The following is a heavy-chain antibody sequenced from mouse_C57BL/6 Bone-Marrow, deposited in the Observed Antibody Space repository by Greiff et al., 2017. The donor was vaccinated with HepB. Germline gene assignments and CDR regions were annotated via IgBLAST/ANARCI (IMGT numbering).Heavy chain of an antibody. V-gene: IGHV5-6*01. CDR2: ISSGGSYT. Sequence: EVQLVESGGDLVKPGGSLKLSCAASGFTFSSYGMSWVRQTPDKRLEWVATISSGGSYTYYPDSLKGRFTISRDNAKNTLYLQMSSLKSEDTAMYYCASDGSSPYYVDYWGQGTTLTVSS. D-gene: IGHD1-1*01. CDR1: GFTFSSYG. CDR3: ASDGSSPYYVDY. J-gene: IGHJ2*01.